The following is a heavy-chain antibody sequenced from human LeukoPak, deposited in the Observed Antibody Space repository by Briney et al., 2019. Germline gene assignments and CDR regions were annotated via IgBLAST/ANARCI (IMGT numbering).Heavy chain of an antibody. CDR1: GSTFSTYG. J-gene: IGHJ3*02. CDR3: VKERGPFNGFDI. Sequence: GGSLRLSCAASGSTFSTYGMHWVRQAPGKGLEWVAVIWSNGINTYYADSVKGRFTFSRDNAKSTLSLQMNSLRAEDTAVYYCVKERGPFNGFDIWGLGTMVTVSS. CDR2: IWSNGINT. V-gene: IGHV3-33*06. D-gene: IGHD3-3*02.